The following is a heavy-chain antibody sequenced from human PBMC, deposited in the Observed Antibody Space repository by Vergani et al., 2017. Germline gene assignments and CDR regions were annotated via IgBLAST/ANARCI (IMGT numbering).Heavy chain of an antibody. CDR1: GGSISSGSYY. CDR3: ASLRAPTRRVYYYYGMDV. V-gene: IGHV4-61*02. J-gene: IGHJ6*02. CDR2: IYTSGST. D-gene: IGHD1-1*01. Sequence: QVQLQESGPGLVKPSQTLSLTCTVSGGSISSGSYYWSWIRQPAGKGLEWIGRIYTSGSTNYNPSLKSRVTISVDTSKNQFSLKLSSVTAADTAVYYCASLRAPTRRVYYYYGMDVWGQGTTVTVSS.